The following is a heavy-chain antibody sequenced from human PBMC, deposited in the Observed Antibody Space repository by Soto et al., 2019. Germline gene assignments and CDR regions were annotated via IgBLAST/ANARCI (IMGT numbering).Heavy chain of an antibody. CDR1: GDNVSTNRSA. J-gene: IGHJ6*02. Sequence: SQTLSLTCXISGDNVSTNRSAWNLIRQSPSRGLEWLGRTYYRSEWLDDSALSMKGRISIPADTSKNQLSLELHSVTPEDTAVYSCVRENAAWGSHSGLDVWGQGTTVTVSS. CDR2: TYYRSEWLD. CDR3: VRENAAWGSHSGLDV. D-gene: IGHD7-27*01. V-gene: IGHV6-1*01.